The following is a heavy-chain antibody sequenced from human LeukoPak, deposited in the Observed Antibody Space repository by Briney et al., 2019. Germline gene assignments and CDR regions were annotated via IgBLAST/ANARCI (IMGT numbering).Heavy chain of an antibody. CDR2: INPKSGGT. D-gene: IGHD6-19*01. Sequence: ASVKVSCKASGYTFTDYYMHWVRQAPGQGLEWMGWINPKSGGTIYAQKFQGRVTLTRDTSIITAYMELTRLRSDDTAVYYCAREDNTGLDNWFDPWGQGTLVTVSS. CDR1: GYTFTDYY. J-gene: IGHJ5*02. CDR3: AREDNTGLDNWFDP. V-gene: IGHV1-2*02.